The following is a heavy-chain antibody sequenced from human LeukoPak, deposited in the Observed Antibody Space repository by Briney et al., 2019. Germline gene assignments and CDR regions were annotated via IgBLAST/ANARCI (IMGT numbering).Heavy chain of an antibody. D-gene: IGHD3-22*01. CDR2: IYASGST. Sequence: SETLSLTCTVSGGSISSYYWSWIRQPAGKGLEWIGRIYASGSTNYNPSLKSRVTMSVDTSKNQFSLKLSSVTAADTAVYYCARNGYDSSGYYPSVFDYWGQGTLVTVSS. V-gene: IGHV4-4*07. CDR1: GGSISSYY. CDR3: ARNGYDSSGYYPSVFDY. J-gene: IGHJ4*02.